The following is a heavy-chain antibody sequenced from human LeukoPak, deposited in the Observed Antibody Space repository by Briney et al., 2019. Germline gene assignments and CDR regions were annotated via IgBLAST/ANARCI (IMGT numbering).Heavy chain of an antibody. V-gene: IGHV1-8*01. D-gene: IGHD3-3*01. Sequence: GASVKVSCKASGYTFTSYDINWVRQATGQGLEWTGWMNPNSGNTGYAQKFQGRVTMTRNTSISTAYMELSSLRSEDTAVYYCARGIYSPDDFWSGYLYYYYYYYMDVWGKGTTVTVSS. CDR2: MNPNSGNT. CDR1: GYTFTSYD. J-gene: IGHJ6*03. CDR3: ARGIYSPDDFWSGYLYYYYYYYMDV.